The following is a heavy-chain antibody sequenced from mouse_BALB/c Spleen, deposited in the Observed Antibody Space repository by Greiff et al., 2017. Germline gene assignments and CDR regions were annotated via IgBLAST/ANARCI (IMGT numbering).Heavy chain of an antibody. D-gene: IGHD2-3*01. V-gene: IGHV2-6-7*01. Sequence: VQLQQSGPGLVAPSQSLSITCTVSGFSLTGYGVNWVRQPPGKGLEWLGMIWGDGSTDYNSALKSRLSISKDNSKSQVFLKMNSLQTDDTARYYCARVGYYVSYAMDYWGQGTSVTVSS. CDR3: ARVGYYVSYAMDY. J-gene: IGHJ4*01. CDR1: GFSLTGYG. CDR2: IWGDGST.